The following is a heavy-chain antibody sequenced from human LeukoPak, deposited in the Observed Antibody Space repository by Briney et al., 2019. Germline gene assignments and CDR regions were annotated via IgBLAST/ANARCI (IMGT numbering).Heavy chain of an antibody. V-gene: IGHV5-51*01. J-gene: IGHJ4*02. CDR3: ARLDSGGFYYAYY. CDR2: INPGDSDA. D-gene: IGHD3-22*01. Sequence: GESLKISFKASGYSFTGYWIGWVRQMSGKGLEWMGIINPGDSDARYSPSFQGQVIISADESISTAFLQWSSLKASDTAMYYCARLDSGGFYYAYYWGQGSLVTVSS. CDR1: GYSFTGYW.